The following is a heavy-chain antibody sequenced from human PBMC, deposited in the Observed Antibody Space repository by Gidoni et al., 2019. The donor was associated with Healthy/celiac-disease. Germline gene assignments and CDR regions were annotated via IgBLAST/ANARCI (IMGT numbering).Heavy chain of an antibody. Sequence: EVQLVESGGGLVQPGGSLRLSCAASGFTFSSYWMSWVRQAPGKGLEWVANIKQDGSEKYYVDSVKGRFTISRDNAKNSLYLQMNSLRAEDTAVYYCAREVLMVYAEGHYYFDYWGQGTLVTVSS. J-gene: IGHJ4*02. CDR1: GFTFSSYW. D-gene: IGHD2-8*01. CDR2: IKQDGSEK. V-gene: IGHV3-7*01. CDR3: AREVLMVYAEGHYYFDY.